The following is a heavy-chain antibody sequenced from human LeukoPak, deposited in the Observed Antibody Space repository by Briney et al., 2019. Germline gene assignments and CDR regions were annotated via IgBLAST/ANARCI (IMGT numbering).Heavy chain of an antibody. Sequence: SETLSLTSAVYGGSFSGYYWSWIRQPPGKGLEWIGEINHSGSTNYNPSLKSRVTISVDTSKNQFSLKLSSVTAADTAVYYCARGPRPIAAAGVGYWGQGTLVTVSS. CDR2: INHSGST. CDR1: GGSFSGYY. D-gene: IGHD6-13*01. V-gene: IGHV4-34*01. CDR3: ARGPRPIAAAGVGY. J-gene: IGHJ4*02.